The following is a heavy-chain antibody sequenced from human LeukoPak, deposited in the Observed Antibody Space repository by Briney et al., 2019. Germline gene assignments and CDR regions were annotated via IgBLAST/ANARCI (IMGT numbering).Heavy chain of an antibody. CDR3: AKDIGYYYDSSGYPGPFDY. V-gene: IGHV3-23*01. Sequence: GGSLRLSCAASGFTFSSYAMSWVRQAPGKGLEWVSAISGSGGSTYYADSVKGRFTISRDNSKNSLYLQMNSLRAEDTALYYCAKDIGYYYDSSGYPGPFDYWGQGTLVTVSS. D-gene: IGHD3-22*01. J-gene: IGHJ4*02. CDR1: GFTFSSYA. CDR2: ISGSGGST.